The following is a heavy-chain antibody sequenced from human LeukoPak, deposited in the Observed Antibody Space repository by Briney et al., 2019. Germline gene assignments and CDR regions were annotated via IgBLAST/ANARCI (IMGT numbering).Heavy chain of an antibody. J-gene: IGHJ4*02. D-gene: IGHD5-12*01. CDR3: TRGHGYTGYDFGYYDS. V-gene: IGHV3-33*01. CDR1: GSTFSSFG. Sequence: GGSLRLSCAASGSTFSSFGMHWVGQAPGTGLEWVAIIWYDGSKKYYADFVKGRFTISRDNSKNTLYLEMNSLRAEDTAVYYCTRGHGYTGYDFGYYDSWGQGTLVTVSS. CDR2: IWYDGSKK.